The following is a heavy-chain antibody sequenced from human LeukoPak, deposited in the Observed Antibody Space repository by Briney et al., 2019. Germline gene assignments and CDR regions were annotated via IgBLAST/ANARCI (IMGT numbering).Heavy chain of an antibody. V-gene: IGHV4-59*01. J-gene: IGHJ3*02. D-gene: IGHD3-3*01. CDR2: IYYSGST. CDR3: GRGEWSGLKDGFNI. CDR1: GASISSYY. Sequence: SSETLSLTCSVSGASISSYYWSWIRQPPRKGLEWIGYIYYSGSTDYNPSLKSRATISVETSKNQFSVKWSSLTAADTAVYYCGRGEWSGLKDGFNIWGPGTMVTVSS.